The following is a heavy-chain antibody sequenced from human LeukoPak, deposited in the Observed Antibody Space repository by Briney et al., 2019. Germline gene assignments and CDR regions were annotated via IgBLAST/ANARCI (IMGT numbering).Heavy chain of an antibody. CDR1: GFTFSDYY. D-gene: IGHD3-10*01. V-gene: IGHV3-11*01. CDR3: AREEYYFGSGSRSYWYFDL. Sequence: GGSLRLSCAASGFTFSDYYMSWIRQAPGKGLEWVSYISSSGSTIYYADSVKGRFTISRGNAKNSLYLQMNSLRAEDTAVYYCAREEYYFGSGSRSYWYFDLWGRGTLVTVSS. J-gene: IGHJ2*01. CDR2: ISSSGSTI.